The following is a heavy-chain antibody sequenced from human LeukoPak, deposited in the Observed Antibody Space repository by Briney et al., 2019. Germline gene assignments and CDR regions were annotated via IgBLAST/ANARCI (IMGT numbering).Heavy chain of an antibody. V-gene: IGHV4-39*01. CDR1: GGSISSSSYY. Sequence: PLETLSLTCTVSGGSISSSSYYWGWIRQPPGKGLEWIGSIYYSGSTYYNPSLKSRVTISVDTSKNQFSLKLSSVTAADTAVYYCARHDRYVGATLGAFDIWGQGTMVTVSS. CDR3: ARHDRYVGATLGAFDI. CDR2: IYYSGST. D-gene: IGHD1-26*01. J-gene: IGHJ3*02.